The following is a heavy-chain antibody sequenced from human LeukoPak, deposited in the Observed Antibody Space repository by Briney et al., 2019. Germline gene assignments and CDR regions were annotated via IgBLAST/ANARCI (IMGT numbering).Heavy chain of an antibody. D-gene: IGHD3-22*01. CDR3: ATYSSLNTREFQY. Sequence: GGSLRLSCAASGFTLSGYWMGWVRQAPGKGLEWVANIRQDGGETYYGDSVKGRFIISRDNAKNSLFLQMNRLRAEDTAVYYCATYSSLNTREFQYWGQGTLVTVSP. CDR1: GFTLSGYW. CDR2: IRQDGGET. J-gene: IGHJ1*01. V-gene: IGHV3-7*01.